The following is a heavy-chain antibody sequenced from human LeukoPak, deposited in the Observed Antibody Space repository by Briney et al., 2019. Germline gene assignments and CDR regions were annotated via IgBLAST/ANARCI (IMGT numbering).Heavy chain of an antibody. CDR3: SARGAFDI. CDR1: GGSISSTNYY. Sequence: SETLSLTCTVSGGSISSTNYYWGWIRQPPGKGLEWIGSIYYSGSTYYNPSLKSRVTISVDTSKKQFSLKLSTVTAADTAVYDGSARGAFDIWGQGTMVTVSS. CDR2: IYYSGST. V-gene: IGHV4-39*07. J-gene: IGHJ3*02. D-gene: IGHD3-22*01.